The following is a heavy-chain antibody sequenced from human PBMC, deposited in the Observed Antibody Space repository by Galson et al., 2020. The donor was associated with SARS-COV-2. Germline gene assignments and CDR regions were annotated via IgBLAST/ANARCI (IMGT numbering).Heavy chain of an antibody. CDR1: GGSVSSGSYY. CDR3: ARDGKGVMGNYYDSSGFYFGA. D-gene: IGHD3-22*01. Sequence: ASETLSLTCTVSGGSVSSGSYYWSWIRQPPGTGLEWIGYIYYSGSTNYNPSLKSRVTISVDTSKNQFSLKLSSVTAADTAVYYCARDGKGVMGNYYDSSGFYFGAWGQGTLVTVSS. J-gene: IGHJ4*02. CDR2: IYYSGST. V-gene: IGHV4-61*01.